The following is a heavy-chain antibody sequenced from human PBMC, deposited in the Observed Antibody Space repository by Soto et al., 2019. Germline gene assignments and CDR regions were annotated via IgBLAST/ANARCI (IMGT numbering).Heavy chain of an antibody. CDR2: IYYSGST. D-gene: IGHD3-10*01. J-gene: IGHJ6*02. CDR3: ARGGLLWFGGAYYYGMDV. V-gene: IGHV4-59*01. Sequence: LSLPCTVSGGSISSYYWSWIRQPPGKGLEWIGYIYYSGSTNYNPSLKSRVTISVDTSKNQFSLKLSSVTAADTAVYYCARGGLLWFGGAYYYGMDVWGQGTTVTVSS. CDR1: GGSISSYY.